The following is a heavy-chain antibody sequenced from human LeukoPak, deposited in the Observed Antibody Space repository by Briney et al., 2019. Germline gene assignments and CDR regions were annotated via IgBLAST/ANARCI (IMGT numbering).Heavy chain of an antibody. CDR2: IYYSGST. CDR3: ARASYSSSWYFDY. CDR1: GGSISSSSYY. V-gene: IGHV4-39*01. Sequence: SETLSLTCTVSGGSISSSSYYWGWIRQPPGKGLEWIGSIYYSGSTYYNPSLKSRVTISVDTSKNQFSLMLSSVTAADTAVYYCARASYSSSWYFDYWGQGTLVTVSS. J-gene: IGHJ4*02. D-gene: IGHD6-13*01.